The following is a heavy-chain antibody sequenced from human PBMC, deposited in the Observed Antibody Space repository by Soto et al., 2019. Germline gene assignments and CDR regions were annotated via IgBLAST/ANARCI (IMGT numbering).Heavy chain of an antibody. CDR3: ARLXGDAFDI. Sequence: PSETLSLTCTVSGGSISSYYWSWIRQPPGKGLEWIGYIYYSGSTNYNPSLKSRVTISVDTSKNQFSLKLSSVTAADTAVYYCARLXGDAFDIWGQGTMVTVSS. CDR1: GGSISSYY. J-gene: IGHJ3*02. CDR2: IYYSGST. V-gene: IGHV4-59*08.